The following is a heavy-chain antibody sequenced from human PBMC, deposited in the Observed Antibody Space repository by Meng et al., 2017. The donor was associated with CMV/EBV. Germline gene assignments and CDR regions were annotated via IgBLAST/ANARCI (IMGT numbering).Heavy chain of an antibody. J-gene: IGHJ6*02. V-gene: IGHV4-34*01. D-gene: IGHD2-2*01. CDR1: GGSFSGYY. Sequence: SQTLSLTCAVYGGSFSGYYWSWIRQPPGKGLEWIGEINHSGSTNYNPSLKSRVTISVDTSKNQFSLKLSPVTAADTAVYYCASILRYQHYYYYGMDVWGQGTTVTVSS. CDR2: INHSGST. CDR3: ASILRYQHYYYYGMDV.